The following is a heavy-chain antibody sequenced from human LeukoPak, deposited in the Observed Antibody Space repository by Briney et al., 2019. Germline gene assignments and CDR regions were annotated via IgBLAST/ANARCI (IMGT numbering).Heavy chain of an antibody. CDR3: LRGRNWEQS. V-gene: IGHV4-34*01. Sequence: SETLSLTCAVYGGSFTTYYSSWIRQPPGKGLEWIGEINQSGVTHYNPSLKSRLTISGDTSKNQFSLKLRSVTAADTAVYFCLRGRNWEQSWGQGTLVTVSS. CDR1: GGSFTTYY. CDR2: INQSGVT. J-gene: IGHJ4*02. D-gene: IGHD1-26*01.